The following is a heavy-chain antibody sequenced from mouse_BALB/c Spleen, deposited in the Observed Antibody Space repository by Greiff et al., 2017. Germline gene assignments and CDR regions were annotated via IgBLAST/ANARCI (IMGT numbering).Heavy chain of an antibody. CDR1: GFAFSSYD. CDR3: ARQSYYGSPYYFDY. D-gene: IGHD2-2*01. CDR2: ISSGGGST. Sequence: VHVKQSGGGLVKPGGSLKLSCAASGFAFSSYDMSWVRQTPEKRLEWVAYISSGGGSTYYPDTVKGRFTISRDNAKNTLYLQMSSLKSEDTAMYYCARQSYYGSPYYFDYWGQGTTLTVSS. J-gene: IGHJ2*01. V-gene: IGHV5-12-1*01.